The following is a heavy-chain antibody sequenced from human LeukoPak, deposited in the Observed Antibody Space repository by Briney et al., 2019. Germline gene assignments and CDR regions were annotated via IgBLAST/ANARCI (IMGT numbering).Heavy chain of an antibody. J-gene: IGHJ4*02. V-gene: IGHV1-46*01. CDR1: GFTFTNYY. CDR2: INPSGGST. D-gene: IGHD3-22*01. CDR3: ARDRGTMILDY. Sequence: ASVKVSCKASGFTFTNYYIHWVRQAPGQGLEWMGIINPSGGSTSYAQKFQGRVTMTRDTSTSTVYMELGSLRSEDTAVYYCARDRGTMILDYWGQGTLVTVSS.